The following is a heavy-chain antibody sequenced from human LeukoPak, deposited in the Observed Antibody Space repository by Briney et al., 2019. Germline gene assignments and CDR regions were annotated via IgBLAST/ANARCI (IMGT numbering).Heavy chain of an antibody. Sequence: GGSLRLSCAASGFTFSSYAMHWVRQAPGKGLEWVAVISYDGSNKYYADSVKGRFTISRDNAKNSLYLQMNSLRAEDTALYHCAREKGYYGSGSYPLPDNWFDPWGQGTLVTVSS. V-gene: IGHV3-30*04. CDR3: AREKGYYGSGSYPLPDNWFDP. D-gene: IGHD3-10*01. CDR1: GFTFSSYA. CDR2: ISYDGSNK. J-gene: IGHJ5*02.